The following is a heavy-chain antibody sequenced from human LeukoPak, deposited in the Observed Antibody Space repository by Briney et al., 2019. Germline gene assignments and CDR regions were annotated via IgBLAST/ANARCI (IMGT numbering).Heavy chain of an antibody. Sequence: GASVKVSCKVSGYTLTELSVHWVRQAPGKGLEWMGGFDPEDGETIYAQKFQGRVTMTEDTSTDTAYMELGSLRSEDTAVYYCATVGGYSYGDPLDYWGQGTLVTVSS. CDR1: GYTLTELS. V-gene: IGHV1-24*01. CDR3: ATVGGYSYGDPLDY. J-gene: IGHJ4*02. D-gene: IGHD5-18*01. CDR2: FDPEDGET.